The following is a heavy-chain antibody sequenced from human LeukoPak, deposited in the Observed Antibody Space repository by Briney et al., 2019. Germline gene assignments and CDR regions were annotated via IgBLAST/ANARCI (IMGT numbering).Heavy chain of an antibody. CDR1: GGTFSSYA. Sequence: ASVKVSCKASGGTFSSYAISWVRQAPGQGLEWMGGISPIFGTANYAQKFQGRVTITADKSTSTAYMELSTLRSEDTAVYYCARDYYYDSSGYYRYNWFDPWGQGTLVTVSS. CDR2: ISPIFGTA. CDR3: ARDYYYDSSGYYRYNWFDP. D-gene: IGHD3-22*01. V-gene: IGHV1-69*06. J-gene: IGHJ5*02.